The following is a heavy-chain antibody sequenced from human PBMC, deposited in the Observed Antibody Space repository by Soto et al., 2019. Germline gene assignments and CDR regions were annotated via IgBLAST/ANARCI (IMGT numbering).Heavy chain of an antibody. Sequence: GGYLRLSCGASGFTFSSYAMHWVRQAPGKGLEWVAVISYYGSNKYYADSVKGRFTISRDNSKNTLYLQMNSLRAEDTAVYYCAGEVYANFDYWGQGTLVTVSS. CDR1: GFTFSSYA. D-gene: IGHD2-8*01. J-gene: IGHJ4*02. CDR3: AGEVYANFDY. V-gene: IGHV3-30-3*01. CDR2: ISYYGSNK.